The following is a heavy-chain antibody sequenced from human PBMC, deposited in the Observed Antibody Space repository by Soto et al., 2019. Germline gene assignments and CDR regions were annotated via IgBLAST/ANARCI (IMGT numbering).Heavy chain of an antibody. CDR1: GFTFSSYW. V-gene: IGHV3-74*01. Sequence: GGSLRLSCAASGFTFSSYWMHWVRQAPGKGLVWVSRINSDGSSTSYADSVKGRFTISRDNAKNTLYLQMNSLRAEDTAVYYCARGVPFRAYYYYYYMDVWGKGTTVTVSS. J-gene: IGHJ6*03. CDR2: INSDGSST. CDR3: ARGVPFRAYYYYYYMDV.